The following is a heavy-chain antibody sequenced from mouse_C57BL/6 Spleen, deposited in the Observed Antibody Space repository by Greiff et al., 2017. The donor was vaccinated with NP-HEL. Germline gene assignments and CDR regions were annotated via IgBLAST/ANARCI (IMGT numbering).Heavy chain of an antibody. CDR2: INPNNGGT. CDR3: ARRPRDAMDY. CDR1: GYTFTDYY. Sequence: VQLQQSGPELVKPGASVEISCKASGYTFTDYYMNWVKQSHGKSLEWIGDINPNNGGTSYIQKFKGKATLTVDKSSSTAYMELRSLTSEDSAVYYCARRPRDAMDYWGQGTSVTVSS. J-gene: IGHJ4*01. V-gene: IGHV1-26*01.